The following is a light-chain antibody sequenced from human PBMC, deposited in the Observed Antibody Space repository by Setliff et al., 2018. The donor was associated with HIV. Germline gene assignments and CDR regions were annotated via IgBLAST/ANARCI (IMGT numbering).Light chain of an antibody. CDR1: SSDVGSYDF. J-gene: IGLJ1*01. CDR3: ASYRPNDLGV. V-gene: IGLV2-14*03. CDR2: DVS. Sequence: QSALIQPASVSESPGQSVTVSCTGTSSDVGSYDFVSWYQQLPGKAPKLLIYDVSDRPSGVSHRFSGSKSGNTASLTISGLQSEDEADYYCASYRPNDLGVFGTGTKVTVL.